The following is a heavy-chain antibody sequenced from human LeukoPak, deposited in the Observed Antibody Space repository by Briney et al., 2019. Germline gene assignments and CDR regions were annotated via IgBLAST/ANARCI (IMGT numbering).Heavy chain of an antibody. Sequence: SETLSLTCAVYGGSFSGYYWSWIRQPPGKGLEWIGEINHSGSTNYNPSLKSRVTISVDTSKNQFSLKLSSVTAADTAVYYCASVRYSSGWYLGSANFDYWGQGPLVTVSS. CDR2: INHSGST. CDR3: ASVRYSSGWYLGSANFDY. J-gene: IGHJ4*02. D-gene: IGHD6-19*01. V-gene: IGHV4-34*01. CDR1: GGSFSGYY.